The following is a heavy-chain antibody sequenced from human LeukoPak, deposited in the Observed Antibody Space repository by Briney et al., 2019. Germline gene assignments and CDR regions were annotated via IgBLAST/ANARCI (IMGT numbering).Heavy chain of an antibody. D-gene: IGHD6-13*01. CDR1: GFTFSDYS. Sequence: GGSLRLSCAASGFTFSDYSMNWIRQAPGKGLEWISYISSSSSYTDYADSVKGRFTISRDNAQNALFLQMDSLRVEDTAVYYCAAGTAADYWGQGTRVTVSS. CDR3: AAGTAADY. CDR2: ISSSSSYT. V-gene: IGHV3-11*03. J-gene: IGHJ4*02.